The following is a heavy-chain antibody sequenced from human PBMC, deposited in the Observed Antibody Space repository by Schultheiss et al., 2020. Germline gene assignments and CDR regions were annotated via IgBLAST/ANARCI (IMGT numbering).Heavy chain of an antibody. CDR2: INHNSGGT. D-gene: IGHD3-22*01. J-gene: IGHJ4*02. V-gene: IGHV1-2*06. Sequence: ASVKVSCKASGYTFTSYAMNWVRQAPGQGLEWMGRINHNSGGTNYAQKFQGRVTRDKSISTGYMELSRLRSDDTAVYYCARDLGSMIVVETTDYWGQGTLVTVSS. CDR3: ARDLGSMIVVETTDY. CDR1: GYTFTSYA.